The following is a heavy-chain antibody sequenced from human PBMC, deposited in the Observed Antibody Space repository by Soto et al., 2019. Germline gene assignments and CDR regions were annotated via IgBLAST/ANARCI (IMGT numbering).Heavy chain of an antibody. CDR3: ARAPYSSGGSCYYENWFDP. CDR1: GDSVSSNSAA. D-gene: IGHD2-15*01. V-gene: IGHV6-1*01. J-gene: IGHJ5*02. CDR2: TYYTSKWYN. Sequence: SQTLSLPCAISGDSVSSNSAAWNWIRQSPSRGLEWLGRTYYTSKWYNDYAVSVKSRLTINPDTSKNQFSLQLNSVTPEDTAVYYCARAPYSSGGSCYYENWFDPWGQGTLVTVSS.